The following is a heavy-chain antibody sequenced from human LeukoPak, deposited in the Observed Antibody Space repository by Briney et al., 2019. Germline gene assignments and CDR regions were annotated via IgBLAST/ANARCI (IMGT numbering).Heavy chain of an antibody. J-gene: IGHJ4*02. CDR3: AKDQKTGLYFDY. D-gene: IGHD1-1*01. CDR2: ISGNGGST. CDR1: GFTFSSYA. Sequence: GGSLRLSCASSGFTFSSYAMSWVRQAPGKGLEWVSAISGNGGSTYYADSVKGRFTISRDNAKTSLYLQMNSLRDEDTAVYYCAKDQKTGLYFDYWGQGTLVTVSS. V-gene: IGHV3-23*01.